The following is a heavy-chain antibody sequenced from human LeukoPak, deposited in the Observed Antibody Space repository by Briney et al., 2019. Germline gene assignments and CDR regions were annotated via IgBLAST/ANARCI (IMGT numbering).Heavy chain of an antibody. CDR2: TYYRSKWYN. Sequence: SQTLSLTCAISGDSVSSNSAAWNWIRQSPSRGFEWLGRTYYRSKWYNDYAVSVKSRITINPDTSKNQFSLQLNSVTPEDTAVYYCARGAGPKQQLTAYYFDYWGQGTLVTVSS. J-gene: IGHJ4*02. D-gene: IGHD6-13*01. V-gene: IGHV6-1*01. CDR3: ARGAGPKQQLTAYYFDY. CDR1: GDSVSSNSAA.